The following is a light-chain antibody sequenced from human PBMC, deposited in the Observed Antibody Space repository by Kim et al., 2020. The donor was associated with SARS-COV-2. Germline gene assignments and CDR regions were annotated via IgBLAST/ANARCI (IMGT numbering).Light chain of an antibody. Sequence: QLVLTQSPSASASLGASVKLTCTLSSGHRSYAIAWHQQQPEKGPRYLMKLKSDGSHSKGDGIPDRFSGFSSGADRYLTISSLQSEDEADYYCQTLGTGIRVFGGGTQRTFL. CDR2: LKSDGSH. CDR1: SGHRSYA. CDR3: QTLGTGIRV. J-gene: IGLJ3*02. V-gene: IGLV4-69*01.